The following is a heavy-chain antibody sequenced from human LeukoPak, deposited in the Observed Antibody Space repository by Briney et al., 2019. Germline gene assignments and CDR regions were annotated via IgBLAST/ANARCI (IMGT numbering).Heavy chain of an antibody. CDR2: ISYSGST. CDR3: ARDGEGDEGWDY. Sequence: SETLSLTCTVSGVSIVRHYWIWIRQPPGKGLEWIGHISYSGSTNYNPSLKSRVTISVDTSKNQVSLRLSSVTAADTAVYYCARDGEGDEGWDYWGQGTLVTISS. D-gene: IGHD7-27*01. V-gene: IGHV4-59*11. J-gene: IGHJ4*02. CDR1: GVSIVRHY.